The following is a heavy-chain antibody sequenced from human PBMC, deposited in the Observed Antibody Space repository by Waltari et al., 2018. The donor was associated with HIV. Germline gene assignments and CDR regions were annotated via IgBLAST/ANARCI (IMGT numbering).Heavy chain of an antibody. CDR2: IHHSGIT. CDR3: AKRVAVAGARTFYGMDV. Sequence: QVQLQESGPGLVKPSETLSLTCSVSGASISDYYWSWIRQPPGKALEWIGYIHHSGITNYDPSLKSRVTISVDTSKNQFSLKLRSVTAADTAVYYCAKRVAVAGARTFYGMDVWGQGTTVTVSS. J-gene: IGHJ6*02. CDR1: GASISDYY. V-gene: IGHV4-59*01. D-gene: IGHD6-19*01.